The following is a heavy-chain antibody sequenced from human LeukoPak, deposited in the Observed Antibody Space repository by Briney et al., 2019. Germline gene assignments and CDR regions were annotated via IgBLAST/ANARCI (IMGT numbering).Heavy chain of an antibody. V-gene: IGHV4-4*07. J-gene: IGHJ3*02. Sequence: SETLSLTCSVSGGSISGYYWTWIRQPAGKGLEWIGRVYTSGSTHYNPSLKTRLTMSVDTSKNQFSLKLSSVTAADTAVYYCARLITGTTTAFDIWGQGTMVTVSS. CDR3: ARLITGTTTAFDI. CDR2: VYTSGST. CDR1: GGSISGYY. D-gene: IGHD1-7*01.